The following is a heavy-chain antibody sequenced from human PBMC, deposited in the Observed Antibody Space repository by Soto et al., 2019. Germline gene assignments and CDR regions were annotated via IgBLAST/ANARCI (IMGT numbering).Heavy chain of an antibody. D-gene: IGHD6-13*01. CDR2: INENGDEK. J-gene: IGHJ4*02. CDR1: GFTFTNYW. Sequence: EVQLVESGGGLVQPGGSLRLSCAASGFTFTNYWMSWVRQAPGKGLEWVGNINENGDEKHYGDPVQGRFTISRDNSKNSVFLQMDSLRAEDTAMYYCSRDRGSSWRPNDYWGQGTLVTVSS. CDR3: SRDRGSSWRPNDY. V-gene: IGHV3-7*01.